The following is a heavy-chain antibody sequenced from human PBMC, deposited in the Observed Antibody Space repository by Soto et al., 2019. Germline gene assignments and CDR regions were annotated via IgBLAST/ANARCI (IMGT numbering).Heavy chain of an antibody. J-gene: IGHJ4*02. CDR3: ARSQSSFVVVSGG. D-gene: IGHD2-21*01. CDR2: ISSTSGTI. CDR1: GFTFSDYY. V-gene: IGHV3-11*01. Sequence: QVHLVESGGGLVKPGGSLRLSCAAFGFTFSDYYMTWIRQAPGKGLEWLSYISSTSGTIYYADSVKGRFTISRDNAKNSLYLQMNSLRAEDTAVYYCARSQSSFVVVSGGWGQGTLVTVSS.